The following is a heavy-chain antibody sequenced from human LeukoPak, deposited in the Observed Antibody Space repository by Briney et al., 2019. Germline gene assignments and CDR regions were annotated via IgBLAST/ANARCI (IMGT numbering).Heavy chain of an antibody. V-gene: IGHV3-30*04. D-gene: IGHD3-10*01. CDR1: GFTFSSYA. CDR2: ISYDGSNK. J-gene: IGHJ3*02. CDR3: AREGGSGAFDI. Sequence: PGGSLRLSCAASGFTFSSYAMHWVRQAPGKGLEGVAVISYDGSNKYYADSVKGRFTISRDNSKNTLYLQMNSLRAEDTAVYYCAREGGSGAFDIWGQGTMVTVSS.